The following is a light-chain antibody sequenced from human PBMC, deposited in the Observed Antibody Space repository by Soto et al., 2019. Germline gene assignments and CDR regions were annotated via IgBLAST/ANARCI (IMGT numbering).Light chain of an antibody. CDR1: QGISNY. J-gene: IGKJ1*01. CDR3: QKYNSSPRT. CDR2: AAS. Sequence: DIQMTQSPSSLSASVGDRVTITCRASQGISNYLAWYQQKPGKVPKLLIYAASTLRSGVPSRFNGSGSGTDFTLTISSLQPEDVATYYCQKYNSSPRTFGQGTKVEIK. V-gene: IGKV1-27*01.